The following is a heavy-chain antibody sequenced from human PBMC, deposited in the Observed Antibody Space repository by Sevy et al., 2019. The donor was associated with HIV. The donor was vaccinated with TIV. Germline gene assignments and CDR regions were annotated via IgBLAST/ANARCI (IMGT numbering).Heavy chain of an antibody. Sequence: GGSLRLSCTASGFTFSDYYMSWIRRAPGKGLEWVSYISTSSSYTSYPDSVKGQFTISRDNAKNSLYLQMNSLRVEDTAVYYCARVRYNYGQKYFDYWGQGTLVTVSS. CDR3: ARVRYNYGQKYFDY. V-gene: IGHV3-11*06. J-gene: IGHJ4*02. CDR1: GFTFSDYY. CDR2: ISTSSSYT. D-gene: IGHD5-18*01.